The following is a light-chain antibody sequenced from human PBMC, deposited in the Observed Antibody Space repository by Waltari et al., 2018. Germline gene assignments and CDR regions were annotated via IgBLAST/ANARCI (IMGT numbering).Light chain of an antibody. V-gene: IGLV2-14*03. CDR1: RSDLGSYSY. Sequence: QSALTQPASVSGSPGQTITISCTGTRSDLGSYSYVSWYQQHPGKAPKLIIYGVSSRPSGVSNRFSGSKSGNTASLSISGLQAEDEADYYCSSCTTSTTLVVFGGGTKVTVL. CDR2: GVS. CDR3: SSCTTSTTLVV. J-gene: IGLJ2*01.